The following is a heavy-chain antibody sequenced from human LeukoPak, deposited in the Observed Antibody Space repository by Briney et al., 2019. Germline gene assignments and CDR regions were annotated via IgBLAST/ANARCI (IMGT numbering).Heavy chain of an antibody. CDR1: GGSISSYY. D-gene: IGHD3-3*01. V-gene: IGHV4-4*07. CDR3: ARDVPATIFGVVILDYFDY. Sequence: PSETLSLTCTVSGGSISSYYWSWIRQPAGEGLEWIGRIYTSGSTNYNPSLKSRVTMSVDTSKNQFSLKLSSVTAADTAVYYCARDVPATIFGVVILDYFDYWGQGTLVTVSS. CDR2: IYTSGST. J-gene: IGHJ4*02.